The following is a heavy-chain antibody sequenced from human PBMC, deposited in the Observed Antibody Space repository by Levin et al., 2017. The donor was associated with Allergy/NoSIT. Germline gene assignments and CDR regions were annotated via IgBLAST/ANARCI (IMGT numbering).Heavy chain of an antibody. Sequence: LSLTCAASGFTFSSYWMSWVRQAPGKGLEWVANIKQDGSEKYYVDSVKGRFTISRDNAKNSLYLQMNSLRAEDTAVYYCARDQSPYYYGSGSYYLYYYYYGMDVWGQGTTVTVSS. CDR3: ARDQSPYYYGSGSYYLYYYYYGMDV. CDR1: GFTFSSYW. CDR2: IKQDGSEK. V-gene: IGHV3-7*01. J-gene: IGHJ6*02. D-gene: IGHD3-10*01.